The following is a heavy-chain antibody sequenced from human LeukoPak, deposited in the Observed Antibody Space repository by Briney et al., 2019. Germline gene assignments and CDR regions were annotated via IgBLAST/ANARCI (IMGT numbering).Heavy chain of an antibody. V-gene: IGHV1-2*04. D-gene: IGHD6-19*01. CDR3: ARDSGLYSSGWYDY. Sequence: PSVKVSCKASGYTFTVDYMHWVRQAPGQELEWMGWINPNRGGTNYAQKFQGWVTMTRDTSISTAYMELSRLRSDDTAVYYCARDSGLYSSGWYDYWGQGTLVTVSS. CDR1: GYTFTVDY. J-gene: IGHJ4*02. CDR2: INPNRGGT.